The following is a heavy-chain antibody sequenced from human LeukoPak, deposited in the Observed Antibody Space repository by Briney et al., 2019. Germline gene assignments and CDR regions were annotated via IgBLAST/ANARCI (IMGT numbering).Heavy chain of an antibody. CDR1: GGSISSGGYS. Sequence: SQTLSLTCAVSGGSISSGGYSWSWIRQPPGKGLEWIGYIYHSGGTYYNPSLKSRVTISVDRSKNQFSLKLSSVTAADTAVYYCARVTYYGSGSYYPDYWGQGTLVTVSS. V-gene: IGHV4-30-2*01. CDR2: IYHSGGT. J-gene: IGHJ4*02. CDR3: ARVTYYGSGSYYPDY. D-gene: IGHD3-10*01.